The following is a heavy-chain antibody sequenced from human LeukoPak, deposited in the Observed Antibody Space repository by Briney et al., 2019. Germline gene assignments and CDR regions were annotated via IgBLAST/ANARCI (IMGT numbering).Heavy chain of an antibody. D-gene: IGHD1-26*01. V-gene: IGHV4-4*07. J-gene: IGHJ4*02. Sequence: PSETLSLTCTVSGGSISSYYLTWIRQPAGKGLEWIGRIYTSGSTNYNPSFKSRVTMSVDTSKKEFSLKLSSVTAADTAVYYCARDRGSYYRHFDYWGQGTLVTVSS. CDR2: IYTSGST. CDR1: GGSISSYY. CDR3: ARDRGSYYRHFDY.